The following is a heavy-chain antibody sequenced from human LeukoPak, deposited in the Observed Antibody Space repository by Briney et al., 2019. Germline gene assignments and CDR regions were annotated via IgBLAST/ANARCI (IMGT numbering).Heavy chain of an antibody. CDR3: ARDSGDYNSSWTFDY. V-gene: IGHV4-4*02. CDR2: IYHSGST. J-gene: IGHJ4*02. Sequence: SGTLSLTCAVSGGSISSSNWWSWVRQPPGKGLEWIGEIYHSGSTNYNPSLKSRVTMSVDKSKNQFSLKLSSVTAAGMAVYYCARDSGDYNSSWTFDYWGQGTLVTVSS. D-gene: IGHD6-13*01. CDR1: GGSISSSNW.